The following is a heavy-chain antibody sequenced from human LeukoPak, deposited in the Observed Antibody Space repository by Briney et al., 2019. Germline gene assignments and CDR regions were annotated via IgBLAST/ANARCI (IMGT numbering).Heavy chain of an antibody. Sequence: SETLSLTCTVSGGSISSYYWSWIRQPPGKGLEWIGYIYYSGSTDSNPSLKSRVPISVDTSKNQFSLKLRSVTAADTAVYYCARRPRNDILTGTPFDYWGQGILVTVSS. V-gene: IGHV4-59*01. CDR2: IYYSGST. J-gene: IGHJ4*02. D-gene: IGHD3-9*01. CDR3: ARRPRNDILTGTPFDY. CDR1: GGSISSYY.